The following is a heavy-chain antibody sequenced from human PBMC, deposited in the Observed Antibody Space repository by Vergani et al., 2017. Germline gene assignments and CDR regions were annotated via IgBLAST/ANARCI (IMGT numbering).Heavy chain of an antibody. V-gene: IGHV1-58*02. Sequence: QMQLVQSGPEVKKPGTSVKVSFKASGFTFTSSAMQWVRQARGQRLEWIGWIVVGSGNTNYAQKFQERVTITRDMSTSTAYMELSSLRSEDTAVYYCAARVYDFWSGYYDRAGFDPWGQGTLVTVSS. CDR1: GFTFTSSA. CDR3: AARVYDFWSGYYDRAGFDP. CDR2: IVVGSGNT. D-gene: IGHD3-3*01. J-gene: IGHJ5*02.